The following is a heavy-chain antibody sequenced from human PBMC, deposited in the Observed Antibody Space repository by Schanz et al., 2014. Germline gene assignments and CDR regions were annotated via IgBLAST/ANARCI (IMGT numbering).Heavy chain of an antibody. D-gene: IGHD3-10*01. CDR2: IGTSGGT. CDR3: AKYRGYYRVSGSYRELEY. V-gene: IGHV3-23*04. CDR1: GFTFSSYA. J-gene: IGHJ4*02. Sequence: EVQLVESGGDLVQPGGSLRLSCAASGFTFSSYAMTWVRQPPGRGLEWVSTIGTSGGTNYAESVKGRFTISRDNSKNTLYLQMNSLRAEDTAVYYCAKYRGYYRVSGSYRELEYWGQGTLVTVSS.